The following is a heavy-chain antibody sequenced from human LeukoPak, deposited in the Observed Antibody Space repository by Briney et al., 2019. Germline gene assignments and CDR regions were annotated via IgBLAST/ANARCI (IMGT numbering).Heavy chain of an antibody. CDR1: GFTFDDYA. CDR3: ATLGGYVXGRKGXXVXMDV. CDR2: ISWNSGSI. Sequence: SGGSLRLSCAASGFTFDDYAMHWVRQAPGKGLEWVSGISWNSGSIGYADSVKARFTISRDNAKNSLYLQMTSLRAEDTALYYCATLGGYVXGRKGXXVXMDVWGQGTTVTVS. D-gene: IGHD3-10*01. V-gene: IGHV3-9*01. J-gene: IGHJ6*02.